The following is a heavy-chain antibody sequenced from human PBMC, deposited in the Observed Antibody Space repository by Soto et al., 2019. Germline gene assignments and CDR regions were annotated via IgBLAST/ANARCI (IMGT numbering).Heavy chain of an antibody. CDR3: ARGGYYDSGSYYFDY. CDR2: IYHSGST. J-gene: IGHJ4*02. CDR1: GGSISSGGYS. D-gene: IGHD3-22*01. V-gene: IGHV4-30-2*01. Sequence: QLQLQESGSGLVKPSQTLSLTCAVSGGSISSGGYSWSWIRQPPGKGLEWIGYIYHSGSTYYNPSLKSRVTISVDRSKNQFSLKLSSVTAADTAMYYCARGGYYDSGSYYFDYWGQGTLVTVSS.